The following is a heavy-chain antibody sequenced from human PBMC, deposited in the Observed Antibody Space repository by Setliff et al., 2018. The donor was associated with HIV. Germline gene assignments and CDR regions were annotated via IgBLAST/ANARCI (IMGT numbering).Heavy chain of an antibody. J-gene: IGHJ3*02. D-gene: IGHD2-15*01. CDR3: ARSYCSGGSCYGYDAFDI. CDR2: INPNSGGT. Sequence: ASVKVSCKASGYTFTTYGITWVRQAPGQGLEWMGWINPNSGGTNYEQKFQGRVTMTRDTSISTAYMELSRLRSDDTAVYYCARSYCSGGSCYGYDAFDIWGQGTMVTVSS. V-gene: IGHV1-2*02. CDR1: GYTFTTYG.